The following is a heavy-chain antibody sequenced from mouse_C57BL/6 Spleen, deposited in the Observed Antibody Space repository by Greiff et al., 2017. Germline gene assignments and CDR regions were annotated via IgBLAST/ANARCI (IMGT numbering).Heavy chain of an antibody. CDR1: GYSITSGYY. J-gene: IGHJ4*01. V-gene: IGHV3-6*01. CDR3: ARGVGYYVEAMDY. D-gene: IGHD2-3*01. Sequence: ESGPGLVKPSQSLSLTCSVTGYSITSGYYWNWIRQFPGNKLEWMGYISYDGSNNYNPSLKNRISITRDTSKNQFFLKLNSVTTEDTATXYCARGVGYYVEAMDYWGQGTSVTVSS. CDR2: ISYDGSN.